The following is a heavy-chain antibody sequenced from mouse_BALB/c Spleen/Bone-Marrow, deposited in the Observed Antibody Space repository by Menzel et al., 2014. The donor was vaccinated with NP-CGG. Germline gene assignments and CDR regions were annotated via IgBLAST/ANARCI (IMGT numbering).Heavy chain of an antibody. J-gene: IGHJ2*01. CDR1: GFNIKDTY. V-gene: IGHV14-3*02. D-gene: IGHD1-2*01. CDR2: IDPANGNT. CDR3: ARYYYGYYSDF. Sequence: VQLQQSGAELVKPGASLKLSCTASGFNIKDTYMHWVKQRPEQGLEWIGRIDPANGNTKYDPKFQGKATITADTSSNLVFMQLSSQTSDNTALYYCARYYYGYYSDFWGEGTTLTASS.